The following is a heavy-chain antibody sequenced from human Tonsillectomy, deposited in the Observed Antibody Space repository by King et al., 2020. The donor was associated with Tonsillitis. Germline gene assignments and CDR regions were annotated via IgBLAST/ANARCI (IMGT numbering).Heavy chain of an antibody. CDR1: GYTFTGYY. D-gene: IGHD3-10*01. CDR2: INPNSGGT. J-gene: IGHJ5*02. V-gene: IGHV1-2*02. Sequence: QLVQSGAEVKKPGASVKVSCKASGYTFTGYYMHWVRQAPGQGLEWMGWINPNSGGTNYAQKFQGRVTMTRDTSISTAYMGLGRPRSDDKAVYYCARVPGGFGELYWFDPWGQGTLVTVSS. CDR3: ARVPGGFGELYWFDP.